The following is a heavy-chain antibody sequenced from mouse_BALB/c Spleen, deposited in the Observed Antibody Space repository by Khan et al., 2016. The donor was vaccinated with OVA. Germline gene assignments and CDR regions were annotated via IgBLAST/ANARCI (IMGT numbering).Heavy chain of an antibody. Sequence: VQLKQSGPGLLKPSQSLSLTCTVTGYSITSYYACNWIRQFPGNKLEWMAYISYSGNTSSSQSLRSSISLTRDTSKNQFFLQLNSLPTEDTATYDCASGRLSLRYPDYFDYWGQGTTLTVSA. J-gene: IGHJ2*01. V-gene: IGHV3-2*02. CDR2: ISYSGNT. CDR1: GYSITSYYA. CDR3: ASGRLSLRYPDYFDY. D-gene: IGHD1-1*01.